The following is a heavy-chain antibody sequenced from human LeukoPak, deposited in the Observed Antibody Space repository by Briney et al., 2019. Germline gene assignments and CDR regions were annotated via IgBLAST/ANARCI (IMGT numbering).Heavy chain of an antibody. CDR1: GFTFNNYW. V-gene: IGHV3-7*01. CDR3: VRGYYYHYMDV. Sequence: GGSLRLSCAASGFTFNNYWMNWVRQAPGKGLEWVANIKQGGSEKYYVDSVKGRFTISRDNAKNSLYLQMNALRTDDTAVYYCVRGYYYHYMDVWGKGTTVTVSS. CDR2: IKQGGSEK. J-gene: IGHJ6*03.